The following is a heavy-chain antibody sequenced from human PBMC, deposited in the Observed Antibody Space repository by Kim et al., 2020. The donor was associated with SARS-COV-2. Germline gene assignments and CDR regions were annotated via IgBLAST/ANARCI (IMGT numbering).Heavy chain of an antibody. CDR2: INHSGST. V-gene: IGHV4-34*01. Sequence: SETLSLTCAVYGGSFSGYYWSWIRQPPGKGLEWIGEINHSGSTNYNPSLKSRVTISVDTSKNQFSLKLSSVTAADTAVYYCARGGYCSGGSCYWSWIQLWSPFDYWGQGTLVTVSS. D-gene: IGHD2-15*01. CDR3: ARGGYCSGGSCYWSWIQLWSPFDY. J-gene: IGHJ4*02. CDR1: GGSFSGYY.